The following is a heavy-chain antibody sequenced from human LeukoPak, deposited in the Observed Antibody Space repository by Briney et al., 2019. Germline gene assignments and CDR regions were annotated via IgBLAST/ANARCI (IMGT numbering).Heavy chain of an antibody. V-gene: IGHV4-59*08. J-gene: IGHJ4*02. Sequence: PSETLSLTCTVSGGSISSYYWSWIRQPPGKGLEWIGYIYYSGSTNYNPSLKSRVTISVDTSKYQFSLMLSSVTAADTAVYYCAKDVYGSGSSDYWGQGTLVTVSS. CDR1: GGSISSYY. CDR3: AKDVYGSGSSDY. D-gene: IGHD3-10*01. CDR2: IYYSGST.